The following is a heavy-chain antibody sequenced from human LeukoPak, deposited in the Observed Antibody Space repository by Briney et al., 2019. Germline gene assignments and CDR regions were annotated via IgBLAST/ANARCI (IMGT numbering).Heavy chain of an antibody. J-gene: IGHJ4*02. D-gene: IGHD3-22*01. CDR1: GFTFSKAW. CDR2: IKNKADGGTT. CDR3: AKDQMVIVVVLDY. V-gene: IGHV3-15*01. Sequence: PGGSLRLSCAASGFTFSKAWMSWVRQAPGKGLEWVGRIKNKADGGTTDYAAPVKGRFIISRDDSQNTLYLQMNSLRAEDTAVYYCAKDQMVIVVVLDYWGQGTLVTVSS.